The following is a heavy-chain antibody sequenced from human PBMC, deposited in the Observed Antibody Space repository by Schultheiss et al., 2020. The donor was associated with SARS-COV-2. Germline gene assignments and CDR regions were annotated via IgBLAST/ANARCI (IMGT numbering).Heavy chain of an antibody. CDR1: GGSFSGYY. CDR3: ARDGYSYGTFGY. D-gene: IGHD5-18*01. CDR2: IYYSGST. V-gene: IGHV4-34*11. Sequence: SETLSLTCAVYGGSFSGYYWSWIRQPPGKGLEWIGSIYYSGSTNYNPSLKSRVTVSVDTSKNQFSLKLRSVTPADTAVYFCARDGYSYGTFGYWGQGTLVTVSS. J-gene: IGHJ4*02.